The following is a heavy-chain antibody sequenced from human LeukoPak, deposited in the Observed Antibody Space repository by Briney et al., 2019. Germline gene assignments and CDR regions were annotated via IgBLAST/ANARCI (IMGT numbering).Heavy chain of an antibody. J-gene: IGHJ3*01. CDR1: GFTFSDYY. V-gene: IGHV3-7*01. CDR3: ARDVGLH. Sequence: PGGSLRLSCAATGFTFSDYYMTWVRQAPGKGLEWVANIKQDGSEKYYVYSVRGRFTISRDNAKNSLHLQMNNLRAEDTAVYYCARDVGLHWGQGTMVTVSS. D-gene: IGHD3-10*01. CDR2: IKQDGSEK.